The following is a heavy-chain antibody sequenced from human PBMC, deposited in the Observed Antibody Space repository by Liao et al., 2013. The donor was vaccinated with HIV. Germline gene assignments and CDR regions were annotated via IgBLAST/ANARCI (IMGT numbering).Heavy chain of an antibody. CDR2: IYYSGST. D-gene: IGHD3-3*01. V-gene: IGHV4-59*01. CDR3: ARVSYDFWSGDWYFDL. Sequence: QVQLQESGPGLMKPSETLSLTCTVSGGSISSYYWSWIRQPPGKGLELIGFIYYSGSTNYNPSLRSRVTILVDTSKNQFSLKLSSVTAADTAVYYCARVSYDFWSGDWYFDLWGRGTVVTVSS. CDR1: GGSISSYY. J-gene: IGHJ2*01.